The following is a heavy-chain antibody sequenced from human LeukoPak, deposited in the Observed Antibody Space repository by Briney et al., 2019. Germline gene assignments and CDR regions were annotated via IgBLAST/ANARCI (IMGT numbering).Heavy chain of an antibody. CDR2: IYYSGST. J-gene: IGHJ4*02. V-gene: IGHV4-59*08. Sequence: SETLSLTCTVSGGSISSYYWSWIRQPRGKGLEWIGYIYYSGSTNYNPSLKSRVTISVDTSKNQFSLKLSSVTAADTAVYYCARHIHMLWFGELLYTSYDYWGQGTLVTVSS. D-gene: IGHD3-10*01. CDR1: GGSISSYY. CDR3: ARHIHMLWFGELLYTSYDY.